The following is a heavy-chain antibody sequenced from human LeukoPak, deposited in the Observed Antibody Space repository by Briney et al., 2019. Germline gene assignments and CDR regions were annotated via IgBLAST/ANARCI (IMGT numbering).Heavy chain of an antibody. CDR3: ARDSIVATIHYFDY. CDR1: GYTFTSYG. D-gene: IGHD5-12*01. V-gene: IGHV1-18*01. J-gene: IGHJ4*02. Sequence: ASVKVSCKASGYTFTSYGISWVRQAPGQGLECVGWISAYNGNTNYTQKLQGRVIMTTDTSTSTAYMELRSLRSDNTAVYYCARDSIVATIHYFDYWGQGTLVTVSS. CDR2: ISAYNGNT.